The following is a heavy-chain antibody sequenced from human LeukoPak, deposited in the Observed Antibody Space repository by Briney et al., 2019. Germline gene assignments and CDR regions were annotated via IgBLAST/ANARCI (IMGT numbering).Heavy chain of an antibody. CDR3: AGDTRAGIAVAGIIDY. Sequence: ASVKVSCKASGYTFTGYYMHWVRQAPGQGLEWMGRINPNSGGTNYAQKFQGRVTMTRDTSISTAYMELSRLRSDDTAVYYCAGDTRAGIAVAGIIDYWGQGTLVTVSS. CDR1: GYTFTGYY. V-gene: IGHV1-2*06. D-gene: IGHD6-19*01. J-gene: IGHJ4*02. CDR2: INPNSGGT.